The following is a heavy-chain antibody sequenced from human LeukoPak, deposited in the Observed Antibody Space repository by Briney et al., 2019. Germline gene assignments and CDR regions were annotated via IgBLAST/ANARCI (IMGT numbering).Heavy chain of an antibody. D-gene: IGHD1-26*01. V-gene: IGHV1-2*06. Sequence: ASVKVSCKASGYTFTGYYMHRVRQAPGQGLEWMGRINPNSGGTNNAQKFQGRITMTRDTSISTAYMELSRLRSDDTAVYYCARVTVGATNDYPSDYWGQGTLVTVSS. J-gene: IGHJ4*02. CDR3: ARVTVGATNDYPSDY. CDR2: INPNSGGT. CDR1: GYTFTGYY.